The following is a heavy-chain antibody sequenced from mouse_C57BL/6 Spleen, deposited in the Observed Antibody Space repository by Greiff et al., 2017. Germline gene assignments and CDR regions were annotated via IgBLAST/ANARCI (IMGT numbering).Heavy chain of an antibody. V-gene: IGHV1-85*01. Sequence: VQLQESGPELVKPGASVKLSCKASGYTFTSYDINWVKQRPGPGLEWIGWISPRDGSTKYNGKFKGKDTLTVAPSSSTAYMELHSLTSEDSAVYFCASSYDYDSFDYWGQGTTLTVSS. J-gene: IGHJ2*01. CDR2: ISPRDGST. D-gene: IGHD2-4*01. CDR1: GYTFTSYD. CDR3: ASSYDYDSFDY.